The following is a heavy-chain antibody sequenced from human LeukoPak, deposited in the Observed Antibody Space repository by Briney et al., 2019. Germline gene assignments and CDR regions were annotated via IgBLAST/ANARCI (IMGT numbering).Heavy chain of an antibody. J-gene: IGHJ5*02. CDR3: AREIEGRGYYDFWSGYYSWFDP. Sequence: GGSLRLSCAASGFTFSSYSMNWVRQAPGKGLEWVSSISSSSSYIYYADSVKGRFTISRDNAKNSLYLQMNSLRAEDTAVYYCAREIEGRGYYDFWSGYYSWFDPWGQGTLVTVSS. D-gene: IGHD3-3*01. CDR1: GFTFSSYS. V-gene: IGHV3-21*01. CDR2: ISSSSSYI.